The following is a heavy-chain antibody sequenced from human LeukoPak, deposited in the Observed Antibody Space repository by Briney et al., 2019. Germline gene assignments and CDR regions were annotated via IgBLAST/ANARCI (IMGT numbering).Heavy chain of an antibody. CDR2: ISSSGSTI. V-gene: IGHV3-11*04. CDR3: ARESRIAAARRSYYYFMDV. CDR1: GFTFSDYY. J-gene: IGHJ6*03. Sequence: GGSLRLSCAASGFTFSDYYMSWIRQAPGKGLEWVSYISSSGSTIYYADSVKGRFTISRDNAKNSLYLQMNSLRAEDTAVYYCARESRIAAARRSYYYFMDVWGKGATVTVSS. D-gene: IGHD6-13*01.